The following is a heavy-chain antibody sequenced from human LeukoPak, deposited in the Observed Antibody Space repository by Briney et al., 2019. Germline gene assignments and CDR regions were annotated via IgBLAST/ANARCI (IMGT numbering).Heavy chain of an antibody. Sequence: PGGSLRLSCAASGFTFSSYVMHWVRQVPGKGLEYVSGISSNGGTTYYANSVEGRFTISRDNSKNTLSLQMGSLRVEDMAVYYCARGRIIRGTSSSYYGMDVWGQGTTVTVSS. D-gene: IGHD2/OR15-2a*01. CDR3: ARGRIIRGTSSSYYGMDV. CDR1: GFTFSSYV. J-gene: IGHJ6*02. CDR2: ISSNGGTT. V-gene: IGHV3-64*01.